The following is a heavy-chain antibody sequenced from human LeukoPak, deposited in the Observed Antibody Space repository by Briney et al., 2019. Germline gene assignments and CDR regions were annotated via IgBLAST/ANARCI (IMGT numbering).Heavy chain of an antibody. CDR3: ARSHTQKEFCGGGRCYPTVWWFDP. J-gene: IGHJ5*02. Sequence: ASVKVSCKTSGYTFINNAINWVRQAPGQGLEWMAWIDPKNGNRGYAQNFQGRVTMTTDISINTAYLELSSLRSEDTAVYYCARSHTQKEFCGGGRCYPTVWWFDPWGQGTLVTVSS. CDR1: GYTFINNA. V-gene: IGHV1-8*01. CDR2: IDPKNGNR. D-gene: IGHD2-15*01.